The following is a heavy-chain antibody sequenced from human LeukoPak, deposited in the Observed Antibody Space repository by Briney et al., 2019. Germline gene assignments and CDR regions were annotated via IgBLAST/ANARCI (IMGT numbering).Heavy chain of an antibody. CDR1: GGSFSGYY. CDR3: ARFTVTTGSYFDY. Sequence: SETLSLTCAVYGGSFSGYYWSWIRQPPGKGLEWIGYIYYSGSTNYNPSLKSRVTISVDTSKNQFSLKLSSVTAADTAVYYCARFTVTTGSYFDYWGQGTLVTVSS. CDR2: IYYSGST. D-gene: IGHD4-17*01. V-gene: IGHV4-59*01. J-gene: IGHJ4*02.